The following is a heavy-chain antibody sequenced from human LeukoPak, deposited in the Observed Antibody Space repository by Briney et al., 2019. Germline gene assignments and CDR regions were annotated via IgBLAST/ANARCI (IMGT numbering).Heavy chain of an antibody. Sequence: ASVKVSCKASGYTFTGYYVHWVRQAPGQGLEWMGRINPNSGGTNYAQKFQGRVTMTRDTSISTAYMELSGLRSDDTAVYYCARELGYRGYSYGAEVDYWGQGTLVTVSS. D-gene: IGHD5-18*01. J-gene: IGHJ4*02. CDR3: ARELGYRGYSYGAEVDY. CDR1: GYTFTGYY. CDR2: INPNSGGT. V-gene: IGHV1-2*06.